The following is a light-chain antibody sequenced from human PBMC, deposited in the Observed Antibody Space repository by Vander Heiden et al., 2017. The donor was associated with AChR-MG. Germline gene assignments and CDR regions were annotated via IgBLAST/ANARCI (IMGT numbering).Light chain of an antibody. CDR1: QSVRSSY. CDR2: GAS. Sequence: ELVLTQSPGTLSLSPGASATLSCRASQSVRSSYLAWYQQKPGQAPRLLIYGASSRATGIPDRFSGSGSGTDFTLTISRLEPEDFAVYYCQQYGSSPRTFGQGTKLEIK. CDR3: QQYGSSPRT. V-gene: IGKV3-20*01. J-gene: IGKJ2*01.